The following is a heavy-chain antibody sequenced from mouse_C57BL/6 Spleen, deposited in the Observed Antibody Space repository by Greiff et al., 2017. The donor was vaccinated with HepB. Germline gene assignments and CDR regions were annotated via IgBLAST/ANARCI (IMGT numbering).Heavy chain of an antibody. CDR1: GYTFTSYW. V-gene: IGHV1-59*01. CDR3: ARGATVVADYFDY. J-gene: IGHJ2*01. Sequence: QVQLQQPGAELVRPGTSVKLSCKASGYTFTSYWMHWVKQRPGQGLEWIGVIDPSDSYTNYNQKFKGKATLTVDTSSSTAYMQLSSLTSEDSAVYYCARGATVVADYFDYWGQGTTRTVSS. D-gene: IGHD1-1*01. CDR2: IDPSDSYT.